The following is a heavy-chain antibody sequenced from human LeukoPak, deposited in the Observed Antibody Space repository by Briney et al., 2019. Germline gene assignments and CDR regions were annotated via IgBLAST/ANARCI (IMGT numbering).Heavy chain of an antibody. CDR3: ARGTYGDYGVLNWFDP. CDR2: INHSGST. CDR1: GGSFSGYY. V-gene: IGHV4-34*01. Sequence: SETLSLTCAVYGGSFSGYYWSWIRQPPGKGLEWIGEINHSGSTDYNPSLKSRVTISVDTSKNQFSLKLSSVTAADTAVYYCARGTYGDYGVLNWFDPWGQGTLVTVSS. J-gene: IGHJ5*02. D-gene: IGHD4-17*01.